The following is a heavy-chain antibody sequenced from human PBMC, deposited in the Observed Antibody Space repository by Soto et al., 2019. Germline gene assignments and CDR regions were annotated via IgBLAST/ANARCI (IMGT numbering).Heavy chain of an antibody. CDR3: ARGPNWGYRFDS. D-gene: IGHD7-27*01. J-gene: IGHJ4*02. Sequence: QVQLVQSGAEVKKPGSSVKVSCEASGGTFSGHAISWVRQAPGQGPEWMGGLIPLFGTTQHAQNFQDRLTITADKSTSTAYMELTSLRFEDTAIYYSARGPNWGYRFDSWGQGSLVIVSS. V-gene: IGHV1-69*06. CDR2: LIPLFGTT. CDR1: GGTFSGHA.